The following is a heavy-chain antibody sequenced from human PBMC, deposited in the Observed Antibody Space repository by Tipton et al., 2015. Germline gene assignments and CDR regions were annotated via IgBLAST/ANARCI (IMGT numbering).Heavy chain of an antibody. CDR1: GGSISNNY. J-gene: IGHJ4*02. D-gene: IGHD3-10*01. V-gene: IGHV4-59*08. CDR2: IFYSGDT. CDR3: ARGLLLWFGMSDY. Sequence: TLSLTCTVSGGSISNNYWGWIRQPPGKGLEYIGYIFYSGDTNYNPSLKSRVSMSVDTSKNQFSLKLNSVTAADTAVYYCARGLLLWFGMSDYWGRGTPVTVSS.